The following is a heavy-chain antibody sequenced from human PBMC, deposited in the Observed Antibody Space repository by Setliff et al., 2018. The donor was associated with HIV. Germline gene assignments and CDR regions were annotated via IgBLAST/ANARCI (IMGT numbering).Heavy chain of an antibody. J-gene: IGHJ4*02. D-gene: IGHD1-26*01. V-gene: IGHV3-74*01. CDR2: INSDGSSI. CDR1: GFTFDNYT. Sequence: GGSLRLSCGASGFTFDNYTMHWVRQVPGKGLVWVSRINSDGSSIGYADSVKGRFTISRDFSDNTLYLQMNSLRPEDTAMYYCARDPLVGAPDYFDYWGQGTLVTVSS. CDR3: ARDPLVGAPDYFDY.